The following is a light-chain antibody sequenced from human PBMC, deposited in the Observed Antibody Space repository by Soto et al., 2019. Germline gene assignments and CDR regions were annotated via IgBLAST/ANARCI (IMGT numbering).Light chain of an antibody. CDR1: QTVSSY. V-gene: IGKV3-11*01. CDR3: QQRSNWPRIT. CDR2: DAS. Sequence: EIVLTQSPATLSLSPGARATLSCRASQTVSSYLAWYQQKPGHAPPRLIYDASNRATAIPARCSGSGSGTDFTPPTSSLQPADFAVDYCQQRSNWPRITFGEGTRLEIK. J-gene: IGKJ5*01.